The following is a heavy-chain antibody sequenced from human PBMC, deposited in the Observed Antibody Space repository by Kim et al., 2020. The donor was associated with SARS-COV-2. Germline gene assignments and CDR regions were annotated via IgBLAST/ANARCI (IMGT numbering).Heavy chain of an antibody. D-gene: IGHD3-22*01. CDR3: ARDNPRYYYDSSAPPYGMDG. CDR1: GFTVSSNY. J-gene: IGHJ6*02. V-gene: IGHV3-53*04. Sequence: GGSLRLSCAASGFTVSSNYMSWVRQAPGKGLEWVSVIYSGGSTYYADSVKGRFTISRHNSKNTLYLQMNSLRAEDTAVYYCARDNPRYYYDSSAPPYGMDGRGPGTTVTV. CDR2: IYSGGST.